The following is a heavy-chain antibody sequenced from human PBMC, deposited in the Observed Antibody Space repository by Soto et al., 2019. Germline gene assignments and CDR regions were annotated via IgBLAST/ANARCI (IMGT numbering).Heavy chain of an antibody. D-gene: IGHD3-10*01. J-gene: IGHJ6*02. CDR2: ISLSTNYI. CDR3: ARDSRLRDRGVMSGLVGLDV. CDR1: RFTCSSCT. Sequence: EVQLVESGGGLVKSGGSLRLSCAASRFTCSSCTMNWVRQAPGKGLAWVSSISLSTNYIYYADSVRGRFTISRDNAKNSVYLQMNSLRAEDTAVYDCARDSRLRDRGVMSGLVGLDVWGQGTTVTVSS. V-gene: IGHV3-21*02.